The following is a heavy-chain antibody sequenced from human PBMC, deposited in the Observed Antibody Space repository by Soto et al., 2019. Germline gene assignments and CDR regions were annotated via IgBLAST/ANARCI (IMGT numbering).Heavy chain of an antibody. J-gene: IGHJ4*02. CDR2: IIPIFGTA. CDR1: GGTFSSYA. D-gene: IGHD4-17*01. CDR3: ARGPPTFGIAVTTPIYYFDY. V-gene: IGHV1-69*01. Sequence: QVQLVQSGAEVKKPGSSVKVSCKASGGTFSSYAISWVRQAPGQGLEWMGGIIPIFGTANYAQKFQGRVTITADESTSTAYMELSSLRSEDTAVYDCARGPPTFGIAVTTPIYYFDYWGQGTLVTVSS.